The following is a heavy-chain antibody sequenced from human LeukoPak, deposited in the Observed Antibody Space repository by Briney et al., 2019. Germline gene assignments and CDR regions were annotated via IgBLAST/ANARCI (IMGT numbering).Heavy chain of an antibody. CDR3: ARVAYCGGDCYQLPFDY. CDR2: INWNGGST. V-gene: IGHV3-20*04. J-gene: IGHJ4*02. D-gene: IGHD2-21*02. CDR1: GFTFSSYS. Sequence: PGGSLRLFCATSGFTFSSYSMNWVRQAPGKGLEWVSGINWNGGSTGYADSVKGRFTISRDNAKNSLYLQMNSLIDEDTALYYCARVAYCGGDCYQLPFDYWGQGTLVTVSS.